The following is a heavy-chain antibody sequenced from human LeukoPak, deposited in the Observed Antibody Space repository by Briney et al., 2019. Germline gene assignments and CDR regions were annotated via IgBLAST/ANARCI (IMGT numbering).Heavy chain of an antibody. D-gene: IGHD3-9*01. CDR1: GGSISGYF. Sequence: SETLSLTCTVSGGSISGYFWSWIRQPAGKGLEWIGRIYTSGSADYNPSLKSRVTISVDTSKNQFSLKLSSVTAADTAVYYCARGSPLDWPYPFDYWGQGTLVTVSS. J-gene: IGHJ4*02. CDR2: IYTSGSA. V-gene: IGHV4-4*07. CDR3: ARGSPLDWPYPFDY.